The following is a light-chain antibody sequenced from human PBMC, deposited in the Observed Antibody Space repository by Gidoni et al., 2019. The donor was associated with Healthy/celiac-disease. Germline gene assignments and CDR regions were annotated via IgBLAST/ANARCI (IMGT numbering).Light chain of an antibody. CDR3: CSYAGSSTLV. CDR2: EFS. Sequence: QSALTQPAAVPGSPGQSITISCTGTSSAVGSYNLVSWYQQHPGKAPKLMFYEFSKPPSGVSNRFSGSTSGNTASLTISGLQAEDEADYYCCSYAGSSTLVFGGGTKLTVL. J-gene: IGLJ2*01. CDR1: SSAVGSYNL. V-gene: IGLV2-23*02.